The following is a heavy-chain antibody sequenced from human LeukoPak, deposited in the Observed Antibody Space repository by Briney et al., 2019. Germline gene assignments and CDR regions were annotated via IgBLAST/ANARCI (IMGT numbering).Heavy chain of an antibody. Sequence: GGSLRLSCAASGFTFSNYWIHWVRQAPGKGLVWVSRINSDGSSTSYADSVKGRFTISRDNAKNTLYLQMNSLRAEDTAVYYCARGGYYSLDAFDIWGQGTMVTVSS. CDR3: ARGGYYSLDAFDI. V-gene: IGHV3-74*01. CDR1: GFTFSNYW. CDR2: INSDGSST. J-gene: IGHJ3*02. D-gene: IGHD3-22*01.